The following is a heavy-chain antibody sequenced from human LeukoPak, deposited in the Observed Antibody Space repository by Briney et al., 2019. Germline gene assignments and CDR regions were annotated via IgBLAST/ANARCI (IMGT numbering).Heavy chain of an antibody. D-gene: IGHD1-26*01. V-gene: IGHV3-11*03. CDR3: ARHPDGSLSLDY. J-gene: IGHJ4*02. Sequence: GGSLRLSCVASGFSFSDYYMSWIRQAPGKGLEWVSYISSSGSHTNYADSVTGRFTISRNNAKKLLHLQMNSLRAEDTAVYYCARHPDGSLSLDYWGQGTLVTVSS. CDR1: GFSFSDYY. CDR2: ISSSGSHT.